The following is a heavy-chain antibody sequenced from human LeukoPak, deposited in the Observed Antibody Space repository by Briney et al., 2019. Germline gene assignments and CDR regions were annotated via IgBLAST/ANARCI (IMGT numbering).Heavy chain of an antibody. CDR3: ARSGSSIAAAIDY. V-gene: IGHV4-61*02. CDR2: IYTSGST. D-gene: IGHD6-13*01. Sequence: SETLSLTCTVSGGSISSGSYYWSWIRQPAGKGLEWIGRIYTSGSTNYNPSLKSRVTISVDTSKNQFSLKLSSVTAADTAVYYCARSGSSIAAAIDYWGQGTLVTVSS. J-gene: IGHJ4*02. CDR1: GGSISSGSYY.